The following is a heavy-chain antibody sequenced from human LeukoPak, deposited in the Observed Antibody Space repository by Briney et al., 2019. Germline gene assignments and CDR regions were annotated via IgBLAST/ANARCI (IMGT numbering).Heavy chain of an antibody. V-gene: IGHV3-20*04. CDR2: INWNGGST. CDR3: ARDRYCSSTSCENNWFDP. Sequence: RPGGSLRLSCAASGFTFDDYGMSWVRQAPGKGLEWVSGINWNGGSTGYADSVKGRFTISRDNAKSSLYLQMNSLRAEDTALYYCARDRYCSSTSCENNWFDPWGQGTLVTVSS. CDR1: GFTFDDYG. J-gene: IGHJ5*02. D-gene: IGHD2-2*01.